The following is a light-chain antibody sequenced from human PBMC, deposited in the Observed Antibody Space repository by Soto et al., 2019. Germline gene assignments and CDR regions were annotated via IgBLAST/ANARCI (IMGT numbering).Light chain of an antibody. CDR2: DAS. V-gene: IGKV1D-13*01. Sequence: AIQLTQSPSSLSASIGDRLTITCRASHGISSALAWYQQKPGKAPKLLVYDASSLESGVPSRFSGSGSGTDFTLTIISLQPEDFATYYCQQFSNYPLTFGGGTKVEIK. J-gene: IGKJ4*01. CDR3: QQFSNYPLT. CDR1: HGISSA.